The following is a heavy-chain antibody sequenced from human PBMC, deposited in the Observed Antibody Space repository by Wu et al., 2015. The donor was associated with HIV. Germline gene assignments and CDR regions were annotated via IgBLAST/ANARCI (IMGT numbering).Heavy chain of an antibody. CDR2: INPKTGGT. CDR1: GGTFSSYA. CDR3: AKESGGTSGYDWDFDY. Sequence: QVQLVQSGAEVKKPGSSVKVSCKASGGTFSSYAISWVRQAPGQGLEWLGCINPKTGGTNYAQRFEERVTMTRDTSVTTAYMELTRLRFDDTAIYYCAKESGGTSGYDWDFDYWGQGTLVTVSS. J-gene: IGHJ4*02. V-gene: IGHV1-2*02. D-gene: IGHD5-12*01.